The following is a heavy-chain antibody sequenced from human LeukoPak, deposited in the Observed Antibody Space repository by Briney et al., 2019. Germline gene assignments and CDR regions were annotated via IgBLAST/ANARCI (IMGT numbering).Heavy chain of an antibody. CDR2: INGDTSEI. CDR1: GFTFSMSW. CDR3: LRAYHPGRWFDP. V-gene: IGHV3-7*04. J-gene: IGHJ5*02. D-gene: IGHD2-21*01. Sequence: GGSLRLSCAASGFTFSMSWMTWVRQAPGKGLERVASINGDTSEIHYVDSVKGRFTISRDNTKDSLYLQMNSLTAEDTAMSYCLRAYHPGRWFDPWGQGTLVTVSS.